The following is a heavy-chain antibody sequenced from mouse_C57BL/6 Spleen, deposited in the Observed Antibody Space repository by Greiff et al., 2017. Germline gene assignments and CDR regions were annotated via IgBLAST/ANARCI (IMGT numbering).Heavy chain of an antibody. CDR3: ARAQFITTVEGFAY. D-gene: IGHD1-1*01. CDR2: IDPSDSYT. J-gene: IGHJ3*01. V-gene: IGHV1-69*01. Sequence: VKLQQPGAELVMPGASVKLSCKASGYTFTSYWMHWVKQRPGQGLEWIGEIDPSDSYTNYNQKFKGKSTLTVDKSSSTAYMQLSSLTSEDSAVYYCARAQFITTVEGFAYWGQGTLVTVSA. CDR1: GYTFTSYW.